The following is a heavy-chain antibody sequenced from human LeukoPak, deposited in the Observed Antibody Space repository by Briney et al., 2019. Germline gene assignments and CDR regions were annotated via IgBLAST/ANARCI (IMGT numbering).Heavy chain of an antibody. J-gene: IGHJ6*03. D-gene: IGHD3-3*01. CDR1: GYTFTSYD. Sequence: VASVKVSCKASGYTFTSYDIKWVRQATGQGLEWMGWMNPNSGNTGYAQKFQGRVTITRNTSISTDYMEMSSLRSEDTDVYYCARGPYYDFWSGSGYYYYYMDVWGKGTTVTVSS. CDR3: ARGPYYDFWSGSGYYYYYMDV. V-gene: IGHV1-8*03. CDR2: MNPNSGNT.